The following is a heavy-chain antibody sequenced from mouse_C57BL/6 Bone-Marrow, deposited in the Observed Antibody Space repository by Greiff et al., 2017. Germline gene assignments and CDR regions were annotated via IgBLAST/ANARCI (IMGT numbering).Heavy chain of an antibody. CDR3: TTVASYYDGYGWVAY. Sequence: VQLKQSGAELVRPGASVKLSCTASGFNIKDAYMTWVKQRPEQGLEWIGWIDPGNGDTEYDSKVPGKAAITADTSSIPAYLHLISLTSDDTAVYSCTTVASYYDGYGWVAYWGQGTLVPVSA. CDR2: IDPGNGDT. V-gene: IGHV14-4*01. D-gene: IGHD2-2*01. J-gene: IGHJ3*01. CDR1: GFNIKDAY.